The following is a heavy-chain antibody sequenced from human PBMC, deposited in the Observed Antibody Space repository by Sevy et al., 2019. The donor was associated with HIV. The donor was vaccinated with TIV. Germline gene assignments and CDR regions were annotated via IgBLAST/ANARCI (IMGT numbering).Heavy chain of an antibody. D-gene: IGHD4-17*01. Sequence: GGSLRLSCAASGFTFSDYYMSWIRQAPGKGLEWVSYISSSGSTIYYADSVKGRFTISRDNAKNPLYLQMNSLRAEDTAVYYCARDQATVTDYYYYYMDVWGKGTTVTVSS. V-gene: IGHV3-11*01. CDR3: ARDQATVTDYYYYYMDV. CDR2: ISSSGSTI. J-gene: IGHJ6*03. CDR1: GFTFSDYY.